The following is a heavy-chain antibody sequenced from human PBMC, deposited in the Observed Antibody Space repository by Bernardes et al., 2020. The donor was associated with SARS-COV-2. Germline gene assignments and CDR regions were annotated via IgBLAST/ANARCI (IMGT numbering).Heavy chain of an antibody. CDR2: ISWNSGSI. V-gene: IGHV3-9*01. J-gene: IGHJ4*02. CDR3: AKDNDYARRGYFDY. Sequence: GGSLRLSCAGSGFIFDDYALHWVRQAPGKGLEWVSGISWNSGSIGYADSVRGRFTISRDNAKNSLYLQMNSLRTEDTAFYYCAKDNDYARRGYFDYWGQGTLVTVSS. D-gene: IGHD4-17*01. CDR1: GFIFDDYA.